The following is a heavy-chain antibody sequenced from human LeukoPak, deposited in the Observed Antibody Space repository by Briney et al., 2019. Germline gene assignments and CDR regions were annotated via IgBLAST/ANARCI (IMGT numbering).Heavy chain of an antibody. J-gene: IGHJ4*02. CDR2: ISWNSGSI. V-gene: IGHV3-9*03. Sequence: GGSLRLSCAASGFSVSSNYMSWVRQAPGKGLEWVSGISWNSGSIGYADSVKGRFTISRDNAKNSLYLQMNSLRAEDMALYYCAKDISPGVTGIDYWGQGTLVTVSS. CDR3: AKDISPGVTGIDY. D-gene: IGHD5-18*01. CDR1: GFSVSSNY.